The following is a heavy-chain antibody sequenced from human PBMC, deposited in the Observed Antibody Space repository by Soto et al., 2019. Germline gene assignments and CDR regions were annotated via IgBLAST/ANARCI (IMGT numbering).Heavy chain of an antibody. D-gene: IGHD3-22*01. CDR1: GFTFSSYA. CDR2: ISYDGSNK. Sequence: GGSLRLSCAASGFTFSSYAMHWVRQAPGKGLEWVAVISYDGSNKYYADSVKGRFTISRDNSKNTLYLQMNSLRAEDTAVYYCAKDTYYYDSTQPKHWGQGTLVTVSS. CDR3: AKDTYYYDSTQPKH. J-gene: IGHJ1*01. V-gene: IGHV3-30-3*02.